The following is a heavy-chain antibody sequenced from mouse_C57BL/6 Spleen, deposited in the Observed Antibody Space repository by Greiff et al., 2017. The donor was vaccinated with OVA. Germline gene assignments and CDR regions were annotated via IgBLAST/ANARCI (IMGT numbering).Heavy chain of an antibody. Sequence: VQLQQSGPVLVKPGPSVKISCKASGFTFTDYYMHWVKQSHGKSLEWIGLVYPYNGGPSYNQKFKGKATLTVDTSSSTAYMELNSLTSEDSAVSYGAGGYYGSLYAMDYWGQGTSVTVSS. CDR3: AGGYYGSLYAMDY. CDR1: GFTFTDYY. J-gene: IGHJ4*01. CDR2: VYPYNGGP. V-gene: IGHV1-36*01. D-gene: IGHD2-3*01.